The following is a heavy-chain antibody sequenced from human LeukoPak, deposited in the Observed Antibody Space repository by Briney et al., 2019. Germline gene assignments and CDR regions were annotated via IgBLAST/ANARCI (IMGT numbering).Heavy chain of an antibody. V-gene: IGHV4-59*08. CDR1: GGSISSYY. J-gene: IGHJ3*02. D-gene: IGHD3-10*01. CDR2: IYYSGST. Sequence: PSETLSLTCTVSGGSISSYYWSWIRQPPAKGLEWIGYIYYSGSTNYNPSLKSRVTISVDTSKNQFSLKLSSVTAADTAVYYCARRLWFGELVPDAFDIWGQGTMVTVSS. CDR3: ARRLWFGELVPDAFDI.